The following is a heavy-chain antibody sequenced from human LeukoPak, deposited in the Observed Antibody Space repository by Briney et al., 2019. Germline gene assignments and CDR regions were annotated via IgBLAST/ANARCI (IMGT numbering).Heavy chain of an antibody. CDR1: GFTFSSYW. CDR3: ARGRYCSSTSCYTSTWYFDL. V-gene: IGHV3-7*01. J-gene: IGHJ2*01. Sequence: GGSLRLSCAASGFTFSSYWMSWVRQAPGKGLEWVANIKQDGSEKYYVDSVKGRFTISRDNAKNSLYLQMNSLRAEDTAVYYCARGRYCSSTSCYTSTWYFDLWGRGTLVTVSS. D-gene: IGHD2-2*02. CDR2: IKQDGSEK.